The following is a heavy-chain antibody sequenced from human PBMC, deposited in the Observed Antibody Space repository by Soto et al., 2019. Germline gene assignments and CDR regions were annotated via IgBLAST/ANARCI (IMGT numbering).Heavy chain of an antibody. J-gene: IGHJ3*02. Sequence: SQTLSLTCAISGDSVSSNSAAWNWIRQSPSRGLEWLGRTYYRSKWYNDYAVSVKSRITINPDTSKNQFSLQLNSVTPEDTAVYYCARAAGYSSSWYWAFDIWGQGTMVTVSS. D-gene: IGHD6-13*01. V-gene: IGHV6-1*01. CDR3: ARAAGYSSSWYWAFDI. CDR2: TYYRSKWYN. CDR1: GDSVSSNSAA.